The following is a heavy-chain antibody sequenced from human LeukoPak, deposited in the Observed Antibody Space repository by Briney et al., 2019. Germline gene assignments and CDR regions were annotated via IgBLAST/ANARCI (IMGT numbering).Heavy chain of an antibody. CDR2: IIPIFGTA. CDR1: GGTFSSYA. V-gene: IGHV1-69*05. J-gene: IGHJ5*02. CDR3: ARDHPTNVWFDP. D-gene: IGHD2-8*01. Sequence: SVKVSCKASGGTFSSYAISWVRQAPGQGLEWMGGIIPIFGTANYAQKFQGRVTITTDESTSTAYMELGSLRSEDTAVYYCARDHPTNVWFDPWGQGTLVTVSS.